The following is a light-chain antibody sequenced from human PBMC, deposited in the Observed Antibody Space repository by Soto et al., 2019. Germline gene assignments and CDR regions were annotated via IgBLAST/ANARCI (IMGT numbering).Light chain of an antibody. J-gene: IGKJ1*01. CDR1: QSISSY. Sequence: DIQMTQSPSSLSASVGDRVTITCRASQSISSYLNWYQQKPGKAPKVLIYGASTLQSGVPSRFSGSGSGADFTLTISRLEPEDFAVYYCQQYGSSPTTFGQGTKVDIK. V-gene: IGKV1-39*01. CDR3: QQYGSSPTT. CDR2: GAS.